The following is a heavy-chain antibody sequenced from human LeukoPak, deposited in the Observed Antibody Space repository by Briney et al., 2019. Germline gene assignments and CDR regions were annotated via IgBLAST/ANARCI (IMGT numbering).Heavy chain of an antibody. Sequence: GASEKVSCKASGHTFTGYYMHWVRQAPGQGLEWMGWINPNSGGTNYAQKFQGRVTMTRDTSISTAYMELSRLRSDDTAVYYCARDEDRQTYYYDSSGYPYFDYWGQGTLVTVSS. D-gene: IGHD3-22*01. V-gene: IGHV1-2*02. CDR1: GHTFTGYY. CDR3: ARDEDRQTYYYDSSGYPYFDY. J-gene: IGHJ4*02. CDR2: INPNSGGT.